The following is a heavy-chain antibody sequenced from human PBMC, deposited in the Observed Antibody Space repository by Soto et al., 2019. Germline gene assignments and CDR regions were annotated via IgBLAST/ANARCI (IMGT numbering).Heavy chain of an antibody. CDR3: TIGSWSGEVFDI. CDR2: IIPMLGIR. J-gene: IGHJ3*02. D-gene: IGHD2-21*01. V-gene: IGHV1-69*02. Sequence: QVQLVQSGAAVKKPGSSVKVSCKDSGGTFSTYSMFWVRQAPGQGLEWMGRIIPMLGIRNYAQRFQDRVTITADKSTATAHMELSSLRSEDTALYYCTIGSWSGEVFDIWGQGTMVTVSS. CDR1: GGTFSTYS.